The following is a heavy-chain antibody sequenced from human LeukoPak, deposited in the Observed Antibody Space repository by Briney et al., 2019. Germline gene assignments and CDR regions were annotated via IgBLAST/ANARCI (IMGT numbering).Heavy chain of an antibody. CDR2: INHSGST. CDR3: ARFRRAQRKYDY. Sequence: SETLSLTCAVYGGSFSGYYWSWIRQPPGKGLEWIGEINHSGSTNYNPSLKSRVTISVDTSKNQFSLKLSSVTAADTAVYYCARFRRAQRKYDYWGQGTLVTVSS. D-gene: IGHD1-14*01. CDR1: GGSFSGYY. V-gene: IGHV4-34*01. J-gene: IGHJ4*02.